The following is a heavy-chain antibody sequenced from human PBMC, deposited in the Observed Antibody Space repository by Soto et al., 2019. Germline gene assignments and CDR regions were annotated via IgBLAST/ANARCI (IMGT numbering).Heavy chain of an antibody. J-gene: IGHJ5*02. V-gene: IGHV1-18*01. D-gene: IGHD2-2*01. CDR2: ISAYNGNT. CDR3: ARGCSSTSCYYTNWFDP. Sequence: QVQLVQSGAEVKKPGASVKVSCKASGYTFTSYGISWVRQAPGQGLEGMGWISAYNGNTNYAQKLQGRVTMTTDTSTSTAYMELRSLRSDDTAVYYCARGCSSTSCYYTNWFDPWGQGTLVTVSS. CDR1: GYTFTSYG.